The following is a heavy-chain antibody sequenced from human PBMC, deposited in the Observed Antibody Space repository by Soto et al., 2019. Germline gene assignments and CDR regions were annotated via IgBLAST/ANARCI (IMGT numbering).Heavy chain of an antibody. D-gene: IGHD2-8*01. CDR1: GFTFSDFY. CDR2: ISSSGTTT. CDR3: ARIWGGGGYALIY. J-gene: IGHJ4*02. Sequence: QVQLVESGGGLVKPGGSLRLSCAASGFTFSDFYMSWIRQAPGKGREWISYISSSGTTTYYTDSVNGRFTISRDNAKNSLYLQMNPLRDEDTAVYYCARIWGGGGYALIYWGQGTLVTVSS. V-gene: IGHV3-11*01.